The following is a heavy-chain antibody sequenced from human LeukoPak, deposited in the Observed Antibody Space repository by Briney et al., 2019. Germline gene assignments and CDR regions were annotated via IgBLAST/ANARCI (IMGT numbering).Heavy chain of an antibody. D-gene: IGHD6-13*01. V-gene: IGHV1-69*05. CDR2: IIPIFGTA. J-gene: IGHJ4*02. Sequence: GASVKVSCKASGGTFSSYAISWVRQAPGQGLEWMGRIIPIFGTANYAQKFQGRDTITTDESTSTAYMELSSLRSEDTAVYYCARVHLGSSWSFDYWGQGTLVTVSS. CDR1: GGTFSSYA. CDR3: ARVHLGSSWSFDY.